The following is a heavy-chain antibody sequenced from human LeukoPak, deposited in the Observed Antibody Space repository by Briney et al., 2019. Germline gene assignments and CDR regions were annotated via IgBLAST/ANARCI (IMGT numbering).Heavy chain of an antibody. CDR1: GYTFTGY. Sequence: ASVKVSCKASGYTFTGYLHWVRQAPGQGLEWMGWINPNTGGTNYAQNFQGRVTMTRDTSISTAYMELSRLRSDDTAVYFCARRFFFGFGETTVNWFDPWGQGILVTVSS. CDR3: ARRFFFGFGETTVNWFDP. D-gene: IGHD3-10*01. J-gene: IGHJ5*02. V-gene: IGHV1-2*02. CDR2: INPNTGGT.